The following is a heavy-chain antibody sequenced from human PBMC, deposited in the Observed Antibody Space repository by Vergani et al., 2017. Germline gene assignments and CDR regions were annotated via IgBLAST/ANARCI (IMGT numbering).Heavy chain of an antibody. CDR2: ISAYNGNT. V-gene: IGHV1-18*01. D-gene: IGHD1-20*01. CDR3: ARGYEVTGTPAPFNWFDP. Sequence: QVQLVQSGAEVKKPGASVKVSCKASGYTFTSYGISWVRQAPGQGLEWRGWISAYNGNTNYAQKLQGRVTMTTDTSTSTAYMELRSLRSDDTAVYYCARGYEVTGTPAPFNWFDPWGQGTLVTVSS. CDR1: GYTFTSYG. J-gene: IGHJ5*02.